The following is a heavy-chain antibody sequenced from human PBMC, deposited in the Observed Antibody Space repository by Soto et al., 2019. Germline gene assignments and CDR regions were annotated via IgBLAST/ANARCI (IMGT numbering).Heavy chain of an antibody. CDR2: IYYSGST. J-gene: IGHJ4*02. Sequence: PSETLSLTCTVSGGSISSSSYYWGWIRQPPGKGLEWIGSIYYSGSTYYNPSLKSRVTISVDTSKNQFSLKLSSVTAADTAVYYRARHDTIFGVVIRPHYFDYWGQGTLVTVSS. V-gene: IGHV4-39*01. CDR1: GGSISSSSYY. D-gene: IGHD3-3*01. CDR3: ARHDTIFGVVIRPHYFDY.